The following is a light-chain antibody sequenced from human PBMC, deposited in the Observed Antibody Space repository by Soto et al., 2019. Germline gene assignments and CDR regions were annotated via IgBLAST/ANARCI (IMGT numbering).Light chain of an antibody. CDR2: KAS. Sequence: DIQMTQSPSTLSGSVGDRVTITCRASQTISSWLAWYQQKPGKAPKLLIYKASTLKSGVPSRFSGSGSGTEFTLTISSLQPDDFATYYCQHYNSYAEAFVQGTNVERK. V-gene: IGKV1-5*03. CDR3: QHYNSYAEA. CDR1: QTISSW. J-gene: IGKJ1*01.